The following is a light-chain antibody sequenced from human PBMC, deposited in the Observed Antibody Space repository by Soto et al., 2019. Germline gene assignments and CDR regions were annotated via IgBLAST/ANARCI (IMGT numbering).Light chain of an antibody. CDR2: KTS. CDR3: QQYKTYSPT. J-gene: IGKJ1*01. CDR1: QSISTS. Sequence: DTQMTQSPSTLSASVGDRVTITCRASQSISTSMAWYQQRPGTAPKLLIYKTSTLESGVPSRVSGSGSGTEFTLTISRLQPDDFATYYCQQYKTYSPTFGQGTKVEVK. V-gene: IGKV1-5*03.